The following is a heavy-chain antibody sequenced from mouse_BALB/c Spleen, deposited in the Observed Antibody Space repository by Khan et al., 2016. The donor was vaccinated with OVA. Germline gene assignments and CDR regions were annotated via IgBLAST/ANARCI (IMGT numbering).Heavy chain of an antibody. CDR2: INSDGDYT. Sequence: EVELVESGGGLVKPGGSLKLSCAASGFTFSTYAMSWIRQTPEKRLEWVATINSDGDYTYYPDSVTGRFTISRDNAKNTLYLQMSSLRSEDTAMYYCARSHYGNFAYWGHGTLGTVSA. CDR1: GFTFSTYA. V-gene: IGHV5-9-3*01. J-gene: IGHJ3*01. CDR3: ARSHYGNFAY. D-gene: IGHD2-1*01.